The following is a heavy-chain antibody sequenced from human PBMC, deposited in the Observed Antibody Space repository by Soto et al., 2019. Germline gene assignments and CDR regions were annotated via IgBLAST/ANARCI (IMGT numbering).Heavy chain of an antibody. CDR3: ARGCNSGDGCMYYYYGMDV. Sequence: QVQLVESGGGVVQPGRSLRLSCAASGFTFSSYGMHWVRQAPGEGLEWVAVIWYDGSNKYYADSVKGRFTISRDNSKNTLYLQMNSLRAEDTAVYYCARGCNSGDGCMYYYYGMDVWGQGTTVTVSS. J-gene: IGHJ6*02. V-gene: IGHV3-33*01. CDR2: IWYDGSNK. D-gene: IGHD4-17*01. CDR1: GFTFSSYG.